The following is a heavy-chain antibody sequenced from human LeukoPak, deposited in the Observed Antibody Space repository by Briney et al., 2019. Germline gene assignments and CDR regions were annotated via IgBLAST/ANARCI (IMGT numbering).Heavy chain of an antibody. CDR3: ARGLASGYPPIPFDY. D-gene: IGHD3-3*01. V-gene: IGHV4-34*12. Sequence: SETLSLTCVVYGESFSGYYWTWIRQPPGKGLEWIGEIIDTGSTKYNSSLKSRVTISVDTSKNEFSLNLTSVTAADTAIYYCARGLASGYPPIPFDYWGQGTLVTVSS. CDR1: GESFSGYY. CDR2: IIDTGST. J-gene: IGHJ4*02.